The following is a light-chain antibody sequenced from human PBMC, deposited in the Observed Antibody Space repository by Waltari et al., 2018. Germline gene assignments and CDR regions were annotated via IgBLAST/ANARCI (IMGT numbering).Light chain of an antibody. V-gene: IGLV1-40*01. Sequence: QSVLTQPPSVSGAPGQRVIIPCTGRDPNIGAGYEIPRYQQLPGAAPKLLIYGNNNRPSGVPDRFSASKSGTSVSLAITGLQTDDEADYYCQSFDSSLNGYVFGTGTQVTVL. CDR3: QSFDSSLNGYV. CDR1: DPNIGAGYE. J-gene: IGLJ1*01. CDR2: GNN.